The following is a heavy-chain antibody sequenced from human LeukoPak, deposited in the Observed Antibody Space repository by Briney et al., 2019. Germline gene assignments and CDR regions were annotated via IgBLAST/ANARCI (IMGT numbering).Heavy chain of an antibody. V-gene: IGHV1-24*01. Sequence: GASVKVSCKVSGYTLTELSMQWVRQAPGKGREWTGGFDPEDCETIYAQKFQGRVTMTEDTSTDKAYMELSSLRSEDTAVYYCATGPQLWRQDGWFDPWGQGTLVSVSS. J-gene: IGHJ5*02. D-gene: IGHD5-24*01. CDR2: FDPEDCET. CDR1: GYTLTELS. CDR3: ATGPQLWRQDGWFDP.